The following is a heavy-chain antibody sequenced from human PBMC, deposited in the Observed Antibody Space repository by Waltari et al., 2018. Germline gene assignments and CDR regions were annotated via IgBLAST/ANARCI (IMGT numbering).Heavy chain of an antibody. CDR2: IYYRWST. CDR3: ARQSGSYYI. V-gene: IGHV4-39*01. D-gene: IGHD1-26*01. CDR1: GGSISSSSYY. J-gene: IGHJ4*02. Sequence: QLQLQESGPGLVKPSETLSLTCTVSGGSISSSSYYWGWIRQPPGKGLEWIGSIYYRWSTYYNPSLKSRVTISVDTSKNQFALKLSSVTAADTAVYYCARQSGSYYIWGQGTLVTVSS.